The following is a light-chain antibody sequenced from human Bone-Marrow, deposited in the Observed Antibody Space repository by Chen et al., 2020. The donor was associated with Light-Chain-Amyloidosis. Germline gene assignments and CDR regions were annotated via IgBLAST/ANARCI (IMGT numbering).Light chain of an antibody. V-gene: IGLV3-21*02. J-gene: IGLJ3*02. Sequence: SYVLTQPSSVSVAPGQTATIACGGNNIGSTSVHWYKQTPGQSPLLVVYDDSDRPSGIPERLSGSNSGNTANLTISRVEAGDEADYYCQVWDRSSDRPVFGGGTKLTVL. CDR1: NIGSTS. CDR3: QVWDRSSDRPV. CDR2: DDS.